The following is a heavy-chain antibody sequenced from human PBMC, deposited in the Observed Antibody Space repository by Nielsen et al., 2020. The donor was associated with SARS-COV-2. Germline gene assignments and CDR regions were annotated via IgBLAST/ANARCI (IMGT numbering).Heavy chain of an antibody. CDR3: ARAGRFAPTGLGY. Sequence: ASVKVSCKTSEYTFAGYYMVCVRQAPGQGLEWMRRINPNSGGTNYAQKFQGRVTMTRDTSISTAYMELSRLRSDDTAVYYCARAGRFAPTGLGYWGQGTLVTVSS. D-gene: IGHD3-10*01. CDR2: INPNSGGT. J-gene: IGHJ4*02. CDR1: EYTFAGYY. V-gene: IGHV1-2*06.